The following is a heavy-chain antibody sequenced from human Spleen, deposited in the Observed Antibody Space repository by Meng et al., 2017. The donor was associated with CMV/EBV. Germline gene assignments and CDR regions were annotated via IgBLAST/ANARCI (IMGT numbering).Heavy chain of an antibody. CDR3: ARGGTTVTFFDH. Sequence: GESLKISCAASGFTFSSSTMNWVRQPPGKGLEWVASISSTVSDIYSADSVKGRFIISRDNGRDSLYLQMNSLRAEDTGVYYCARGGTTVTFFDHWGPGTPVTVSS. D-gene: IGHD4-17*01. CDR2: ISSTVSDI. CDR1: GFTFSSST. V-gene: IGHV3-21*01. J-gene: IGHJ4*02.